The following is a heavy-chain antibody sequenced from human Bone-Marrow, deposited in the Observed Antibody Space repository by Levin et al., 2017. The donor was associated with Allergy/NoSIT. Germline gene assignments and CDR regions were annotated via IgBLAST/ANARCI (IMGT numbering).Heavy chain of an antibody. CDR3: ATVSGSGYYYFDY. CDR2: FDPEDGET. D-gene: IGHD5-12*01. Sequence: VASVKVSCKVSGYSLTELSIHWVRQAPGKGLEWMGGFDPEDGETIFAQKLQGRVTMTEDTSTDTAYMELSGLSSEDTAVFYCATVSGSGYYYFDYWGQGTLVTVSS. V-gene: IGHV1-24*01. CDR1: GYSLTELS. J-gene: IGHJ4*02.